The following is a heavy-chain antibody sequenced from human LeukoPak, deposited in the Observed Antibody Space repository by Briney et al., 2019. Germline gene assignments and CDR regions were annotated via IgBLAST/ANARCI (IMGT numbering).Heavy chain of an antibody. D-gene: IGHD3-22*01. CDR3: ARVSEKGYYYGSSGNPTRAFDI. Sequence: ASVKVSCKASGGTFSSYAISWVRQAPGQGLEWMGGIIPIFGTANYAQKFQGRVTITTDESTSTAYMELSSLRSEDTAVYYCARVSEKGYYYGSSGNPTRAFDIWGQGTMVTVSS. V-gene: IGHV1-69*05. CDR2: IIPIFGTA. CDR1: GGTFSSYA. J-gene: IGHJ3*02.